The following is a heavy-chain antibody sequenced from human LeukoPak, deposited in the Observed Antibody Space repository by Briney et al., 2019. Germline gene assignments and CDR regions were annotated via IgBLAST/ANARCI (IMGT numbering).Heavy chain of an antibody. CDR1: GFTFSSYA. D-gene: IGHD3-10*01. J-gene: IGHJ4*02. V-gene: IGHV3-23*01. CDR3: ARVGYYASGPFSYFDY. Sequence: GGSLRLSCAASGFTFSSYAMSWVRQAPGKGLEWVSAISSDRRSTYYADSVKGRFTISRDNSKNTLFLQMNSLRVEDTAVYYCARVGYYASGPFSYFDYWGQGTLVTVSS. CDR2: ISSDRRST.